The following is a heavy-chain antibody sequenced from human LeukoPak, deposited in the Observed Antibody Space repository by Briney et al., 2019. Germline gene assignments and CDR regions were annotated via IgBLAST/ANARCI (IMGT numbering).Heavy chain of an antibody. CDR1: GYSFTSYW. CDR3: ARRRRRGYSYGPIDY. J-gene: IGHJ4*02. Sequence: GESLKISCKGSGYSFTSYWIGWVRQMPGKGLEWMGIIYPGDSDTRYSPSFQGQVTISADKYISTAYLQWSSLKASDTAMYYCARRRRRGYSYGPIDYWGQGTLVTVSS. V-gene: IGHV5-51*01. D-gene: IGHD5-18*01. CDR2: IYPGDSDT.